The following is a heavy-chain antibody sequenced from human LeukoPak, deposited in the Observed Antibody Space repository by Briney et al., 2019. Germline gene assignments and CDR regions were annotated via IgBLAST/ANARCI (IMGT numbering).Heavy chain of an antibody. Sequence: SETLSLTCTVSGGSIRSNSYYWGWVRQPPGKGLEGIAPIHYSRKTFYNPSLKTRVIISIDTSNNHFSLKLRSVTAAVTSVYYCATNPPFLFWGQGTLVTVSS. D-gene: IGHD1-1*01. V-gene: IGHV4-39*07. CDR1: GGSIRSNSYY. CDR3: ATNPPFLF. J-gene: IGHJ4*02. CDR2: IHYSRKT.